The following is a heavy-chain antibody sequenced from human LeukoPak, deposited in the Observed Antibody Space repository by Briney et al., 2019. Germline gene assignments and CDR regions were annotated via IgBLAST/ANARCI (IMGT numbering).Heavy chain of an antibody. V-gene: IGHV3-23*01. CDR3: AKSGGMVRGVIRAFDI. CDR2: ISSSGGST. J-gene: IGHJ3*02. D-gene: IGHD3-10*01. Sequence: GGSLRLSCAASGFTFSSYAMSWVRQAPGKGLEWVSAISSSGGSTYYADSVKGRFTISRDNSKNTLYLQMNSLRAEDTAVYYCAKSGGMVRGVIRAFDIWGQGTMVTVSS. CDR1: GFTFSSYA.